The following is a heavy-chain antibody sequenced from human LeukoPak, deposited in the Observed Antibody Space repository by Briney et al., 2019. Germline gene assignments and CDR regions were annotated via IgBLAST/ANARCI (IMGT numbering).Heavy chain of an antibody. CDR3: ARGVPIPATHPIDY. J-gene: IGHJ4*02. V-gene: IGHV3-33*03. CDR2: IWYDGSHK. CDR1: GFTFTSYG. D-gene: IGHD3-10*01. Sequence: GGSLRLSCAASGFTFTSYGMHWVRQAPGRGLEWVAMIWYDGSHKKYADSVEGRFSISRDTSKNTLYLQVNSLRADDTAVYYCARGVPIPATHPIDYWGQGSLVTVSS.